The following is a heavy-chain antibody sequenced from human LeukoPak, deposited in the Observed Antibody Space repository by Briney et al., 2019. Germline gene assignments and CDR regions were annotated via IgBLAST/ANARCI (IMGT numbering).Heavy chain of an antibody. CDR2: INHSGST. CDR3: ARRGMAEMATTYYFDY. Sequence: PSETLSLTCAVYGGSFSGYYWSWICQPPGKGLEWIGEINHSGSTNYNPSLKSRVTISVDTSKNQFSLKLSSVTAADTAVYYCARRGMAEMATTYYFDYWGQGTLVTVSS. CDR1: GGSFSGYY. V-gene: IGHV4-34*01. D-gene: IGHD5-12*01. J-gene: IGHJ4*02.